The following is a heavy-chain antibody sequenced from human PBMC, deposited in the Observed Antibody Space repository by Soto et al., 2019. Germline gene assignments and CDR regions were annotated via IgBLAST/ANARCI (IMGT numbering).Heavy chain of an antibody. J-gene: IGHJ4*02. CDR3: AREYSSSRYFDY. Sequence: EVQLVESGGGLVQSGGSLRLSCAASGFTFSSSWMHWVRQAPGKGLVWVSRINSDGSSTSYAESVKGRFTISRDNAKNTLYLQMNSLRVEDTAVYYCAREYSSSRYFDYWGQGTLVTVSS. CDR2: INSDGSST. D-gene: IGHD6-13*01. V-gene: IGHV3-74*01. CDR1: GFTFSSSW.